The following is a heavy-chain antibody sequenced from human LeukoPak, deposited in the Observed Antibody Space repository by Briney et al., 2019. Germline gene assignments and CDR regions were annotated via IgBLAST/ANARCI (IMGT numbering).Heavy chain of an antibody. D-gene: IGHD3-3*01. V-gene: IGHV3-23*01. CDR3: AKVPYYDFWSGYSYYFDY. CDR2: ISGSGGST. J-gene: IGHJ4*02. Sequence: PGGSLRLSCAASGFTFSSYAMSWVRQAPGKGLEWVSGISGSGGSTYCADSVKGRLTISRDNSKNTLFLQMDSLRAEDTAIYYCAKVPYYDFWSGYSYYFDYWGQGTLVTVSS. CDR1: GFTFSSYA.